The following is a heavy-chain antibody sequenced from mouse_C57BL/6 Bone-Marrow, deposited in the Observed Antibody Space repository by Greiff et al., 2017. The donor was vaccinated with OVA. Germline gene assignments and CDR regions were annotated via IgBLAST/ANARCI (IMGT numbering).Heavy chain of an antibody. CDR2: IYPGDGDT. CDR1: GYAFSSSW. J-gene: IGHJ4*01. Sequence: VKLQQSGPELVKPGASVKISCKASGYAFSSSWMNWVKQRPGKGLEWIGRIYPGDGDTNYNGKFKGKATLTADKSSSTAYMQLSSLTSEDSAVYFCARSRYGNYDYAMDYWGQGTSVTVSS. V-gene: IGHV1-82*01. CDR3: ARSRYGNYDYAMDY. D-gene: IGHD2-1*01.